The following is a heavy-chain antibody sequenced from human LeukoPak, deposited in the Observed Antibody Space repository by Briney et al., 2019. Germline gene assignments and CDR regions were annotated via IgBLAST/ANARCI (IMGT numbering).Heavy chain of an antibody. J-gene: IGHJ6*04. CDR1: GFTFSAYW. CDR3: AELGITMIGGV. V-gene: IGHV3-7*01. CDR2: VTPDGHEI. D-gene: IGHD3-10*02. Sequence: GGSLRLSCAASGFTFSAYWMSWLRQAPGKGLEWVANVTPDGHEIFYENAVKGRFTISRDNAKNSLYLQMNSLRAEDTAVYYCAELGITMIGGVWGKGTTVTISS.